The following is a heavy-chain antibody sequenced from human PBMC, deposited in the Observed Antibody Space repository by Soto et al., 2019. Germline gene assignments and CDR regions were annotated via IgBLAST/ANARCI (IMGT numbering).Heavy chain of an antibody. CDR3: TTDPRSDGWYYYGMDV. J-gene: IGHJ6*02. CDR2: IKSKTDGGTT. CDR1: GFTFSNAW. D-gene: IGHD6-19*01. Sequence: EVQLVESGGGLVKPGGSLRLSCAASGFTFSNAWMNWVRQAPGKGLEWVGRIKSKTDGGTTDYAAPVKGRFTISRDDSKNTLYLQMNSLKTENTAVYYCTTDPRSDGWYYYGMDVWGQGTTVTVSS. V-gene: IGHV3-15*07.